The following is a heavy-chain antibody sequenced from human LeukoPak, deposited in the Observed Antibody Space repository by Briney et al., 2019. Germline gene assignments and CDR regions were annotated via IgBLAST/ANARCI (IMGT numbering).Heavy chain of an antibody. CDR3: AKAPPYYYDTSGWSELDV. CDR2: ISYDGSNK. Sequence: GGSLRLPCAASGFTFSSYAMHWVRQAPGKGLEWVAVISYDGSNKYYADSVKGRFTISRDNSKNTLYLQMNSLRAEDTAVYYCAKAPPYYYDTSGWSELDVWGKGTTVTISS. J-gene: IGHJ6*04. D-gene: IGHD3-22*01. CDR1: GFTFSSYA. V-gene: IGHV3-30*04.